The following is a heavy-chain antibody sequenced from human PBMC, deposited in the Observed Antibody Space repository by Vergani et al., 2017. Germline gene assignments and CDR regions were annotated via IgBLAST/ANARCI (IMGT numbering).Heavy chain of an antibody. CDR2: IRYDGSNK. CDR1: GFTFSSCG. Sequence: QVQLVESGGGVVQPGGSLRLPCAASGFTFSSCGMHWVRRAPGKGLEGVSFIRYDGSNKYYADSVKGRFTISRDNSKNTLYLQMNSLRAEDTAVYYCAKSPYDILTGYLDFDYWGQGTLVTVSS. D-gene: IGHD3-9*01. J-gene: IGHJ4*02. CDR3: AKSPYDILTGYLDFDY. V-gene: IGHV3-30*02.